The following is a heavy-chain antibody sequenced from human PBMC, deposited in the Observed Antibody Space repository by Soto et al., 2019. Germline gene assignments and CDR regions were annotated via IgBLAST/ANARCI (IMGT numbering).Heavy chain of an antibody. J-gene: IGHJ5*02. CDR3: ARQTSIYSWFDP. D-gene: IGHD2-21*01. Sequence: SETLSLTCTVSGGSISSCYCSWIRQPPGKGLEWIGYIYYSGGTSYSPSLQSRVTISVDTSKNQFSLKLNSVTAADTAVYFCARQTSIYSWFDPWGLGTLVTVSS. V-gene: IGHV4-59*08. CDR1: GGSISSCY. CDR2: IYYSGGT.